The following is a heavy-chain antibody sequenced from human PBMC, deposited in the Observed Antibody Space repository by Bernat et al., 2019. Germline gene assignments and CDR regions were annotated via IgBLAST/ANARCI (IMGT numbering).Heavy chain of an antibody. CDR2: IYYSGST. J-gene: IGHJ6*02. V-gene: IGHV4-61*01. Sequence: QVQLQESGPGLVKPSETLSLTCTVSGGSVSSGSYYWSWIRQPPGKGLEWIGYIYYSGSTNYNPSLKSRVTISVGTSKKQFSLKLSSVAAADTAVYYCAREGFEYGSGSYRPSYNYYGMDVWGQGTTVTVSS. CDR1: GGSVSSGSYY. CDR3: AREGFEYGSGSYRPSYNYYGMDV. D-gene: IGHD3-10*01.